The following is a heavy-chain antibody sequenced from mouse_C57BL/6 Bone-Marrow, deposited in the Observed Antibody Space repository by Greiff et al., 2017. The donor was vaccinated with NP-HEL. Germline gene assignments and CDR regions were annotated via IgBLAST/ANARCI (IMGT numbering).Heavy chain of an antibody. CDR2: IYPGSGST. Sequence: QVHVKQPGAELVKPGASVKMSCKASGYTFTSYWITWVKQRPGQGLEWIGDIYPGSGSTNYNEKFKSKATLTVDTSSSTAYMQLSSLTSEDSAVYYCACVWFAYWGQGTLVTVSA. J-gene: IGHJ3*01. CDR3: ACVWFAY. V-gene: IGHV1-55*01. CDR1: GYTFTSYW.